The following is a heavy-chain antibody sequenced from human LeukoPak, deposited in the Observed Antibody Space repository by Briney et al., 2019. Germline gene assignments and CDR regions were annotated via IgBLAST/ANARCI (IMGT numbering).Heavy chain of an antibody. CDR1: GFTFSAYT. CDR2: IWYGGSNK. CDR3: AKDGPTPYGGNSPTGPLYYFDY. V-gene: IGHV3-30*02. D-gene: IGHD4-23*01. J-gene: IGHJ4*02. Sequence: PGGSLRLSCVASGFTFSAYTLNWVRQAPGKGLEWVAVIWYGGSNKYYADSVKGRFTISRDNSKNTLYLQMNSLRAEDTAVYYCAKDGPTPYGGNSPTGPLYYFDYWGQGTLVTVSS.